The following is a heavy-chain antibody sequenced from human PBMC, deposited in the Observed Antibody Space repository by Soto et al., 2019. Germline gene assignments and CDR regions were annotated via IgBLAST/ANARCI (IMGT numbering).Heavy chain of an antibody. CDR2: INSDGSTT. CDR3: ARVEAPKGIFTVTTMGY. Sequence: GCLSRSCAASRITCSRYCVHWDRQAPGKGLVWVSRINSDGSTTSYADSAKGRFTTSRDNAKTTPYLQMNSLSAEDTAVYYCARVEAPKGIFTVTTMGYWGQGTLFIDAS. CDR1: RITCSRYC. J-gene: IGHJ4*02. V-gene: IGHV3-74*01. D-gene: IGHD4-17*01.